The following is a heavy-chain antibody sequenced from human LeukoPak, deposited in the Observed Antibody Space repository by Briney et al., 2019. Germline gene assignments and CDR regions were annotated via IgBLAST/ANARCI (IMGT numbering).Heavy chain of an antibody. D-gene: IGHD2-15*01. CDR2: ISSSGSTI. Sequence: GGSLRLSCAASGFTFSNAWMSWVRQAPGKGLEWVSYISSSGSTIYYADSVKGRFTISRDNAKNSLYLQMNSLRAEDTAVYYCAREGCSGGSCYLYWFDPWGQGTLVTVSS. CDR1: GFTFSNAW. CDR3: AREGCSGGSCYLYWFDP. J-gene: IGHJ5*02. V-gene: IGHV3-11*04.